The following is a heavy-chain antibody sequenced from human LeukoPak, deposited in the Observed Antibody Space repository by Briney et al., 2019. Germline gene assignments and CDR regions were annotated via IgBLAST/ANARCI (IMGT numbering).Heavy chain of an antibody. Sequence: GGSLRLFCAASGFSFSSYWMSWIRQAPGKGLEWVANIKQDGSDKKYVDSVKGRFTISRDNAKNSLYLQMNSLRAEDTAVYYCARDAVAGYKFFDSWGQGTLVTVSS. CDR1: GFSFSSYW. D-gene: IGHD5-24*01. CDR2: IKQDGSDK. V-gene: IGHV3-7*01. J-gene: IGHJ4*02. CDR3: ARDAVAGYKFFDS.